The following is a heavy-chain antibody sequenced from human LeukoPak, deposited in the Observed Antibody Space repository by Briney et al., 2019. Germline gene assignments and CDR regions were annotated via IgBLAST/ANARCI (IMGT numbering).Heavy chain of an antibody. CDR1: GFTFSRHW. Sequence: GGSLRLSCAAAGFTFSRHWMSWVRQAKGKGLECVAKIREDGSEKHYVDSVKGRFTISRDNAKNTLYLQMTSLRAEDTAVYYCARDYTGGWNDYWGQGTLVTVSS. V-gene: IGHV3-7*01. CDR2: IREDGSEK. J-gene: IGHJ4*02. CDR3: ARDYTGGWNDY. D-gene: IGHD7-27*01.